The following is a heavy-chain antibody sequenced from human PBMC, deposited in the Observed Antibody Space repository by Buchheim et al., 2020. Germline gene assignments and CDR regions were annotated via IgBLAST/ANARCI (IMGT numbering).Heavy chain of an antibody. D-gene: IGHD6-19*01. J-gene: IGHJ4*02. CDR2: ISSSGSTI. CDR3: ASSKRYSSGWYQGAYYFDY. CDR1: GFTFSSYE. V-gene: IGHV3-48*03. Sequence: EVQLVESGGGLVQPGGSLRLSCAASGFTFSSYEMNWVRQAPGKGLEWVSYISSSGSTIYYADSVKGRFTISRGNAKNSLYLQMNSLRAEDTAVYYCASSKRYSSGWYQGAYYFDYWGQGTL.